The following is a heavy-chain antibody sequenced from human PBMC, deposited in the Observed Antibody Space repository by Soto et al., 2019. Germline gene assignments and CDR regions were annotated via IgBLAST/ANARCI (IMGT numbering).Heavy chain of an antibody. V-gene: IGHV6-1*01. D-gene: IGHD3-3*02. CDR1: GDSVSSNSAA. J-gene: IGHJ3*02. CDR3: AREISPTDAFDI. CDR2: TYYRYKWYN. Sequence: PSQTLSLTCAISGDSVSSNSAAWNWSRQSPSRGLEWLGRTYYRYKWYNEYAVSVKSRITINPDTSKNQFSLQLNSVTPEDTAVYYCAREISPTDAFDIWGQGTMVTVSS.